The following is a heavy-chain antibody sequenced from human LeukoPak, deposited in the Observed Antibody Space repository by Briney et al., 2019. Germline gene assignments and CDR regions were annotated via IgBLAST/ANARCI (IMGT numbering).Heavy chain of an antibody. Sequence: GGSLRLSCGASGFTFSNYGMHWVRQAPGKGLEWVTFIRYDGSYKYYADSVKGRFTISRDNSKNTLYLQMNSLRAEDTAVYYCAKDFHGDFPYFFDYWGQGTLVTVSS. CDR1: GFTFSNYG. J-gene: IGHJ4*02. CDR3: AKDFHGDFPYFFDY. V-gene: IGHV3-30*02. CDR2: IRYDGSYK.